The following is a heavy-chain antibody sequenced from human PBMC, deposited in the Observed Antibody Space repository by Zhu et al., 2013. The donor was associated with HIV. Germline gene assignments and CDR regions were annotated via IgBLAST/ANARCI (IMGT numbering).Heavy chain of an antibody. D-gene: IGHD6-6*01. CDR2: IIPIFNTT. J-gene: IGHJ6*02. CDR1: GGTFSSYP. V-gene: IGHV1-69*06. CDR3: ARGVIATQYYGMDV. Sequence: QVQLVQSGAELKDPGSSVKVSCKASGGTFSSYPISWVRQAHGHGLEWMGGIIPIFNTTNYAQKFQGRVTITADKSTNTAYMELTSLIFEDTAIYYCARGVIATQYYGMDVWGQG.